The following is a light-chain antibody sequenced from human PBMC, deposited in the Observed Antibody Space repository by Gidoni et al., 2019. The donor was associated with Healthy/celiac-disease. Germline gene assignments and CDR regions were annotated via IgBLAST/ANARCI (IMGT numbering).Light chain of an antibody. J-gene: IGKJ4*01. CDR3: QQRSNWPSPT. Sequence: EIVLTQYPATLSLSPGERATLSCRASQSVSSYLACYQQKPGQAPRLLIYDASNRATGIPARFSGSGSGTDFTLASSSLEPEDFAVYYCQQRSNWPSPTFGGGTKVEIK. V-gene: IGKV3-11*01. CDR1: QSVSSY. CDR2: DAS.